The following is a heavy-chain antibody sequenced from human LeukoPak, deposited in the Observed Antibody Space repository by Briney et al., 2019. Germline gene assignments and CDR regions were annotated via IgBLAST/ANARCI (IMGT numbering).Heavy chain of an antibody. CDR3: ARGYSYGGEAPYYYYYMDV. V-gene: IGHV4-39*07. CDR1: GGSISSSSYY. Sequence: PSETLSLTCTVSGGSISSSSYYWGWIRQPPGKGLEWIGSIYYSGSTYYNPSLKSRVTISVDTSKNQFSLKLSSVTAADTAVYYCARGYSYGGEAPYYYYYMDVWGKGTTVTVSS. D-gene: IGHD5-18*01. J-gene: IGHJ6*03. CDR2: IYYSGST.